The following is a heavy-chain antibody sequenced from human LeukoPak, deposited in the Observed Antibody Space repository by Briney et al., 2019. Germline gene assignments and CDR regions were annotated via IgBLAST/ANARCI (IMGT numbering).Heavy chain of an antibody. J-gene: IGHJ4*02. CDR2: IYYSGST. CDR1: GGSISSYY. V-gene: IGHV4-59*08. Sequence: PSETLSLTCTVSGGSISSYYWSWIRQPPGKGLEWIGYIYYSGSTNYNPSLKSRVTISVDTSKNQFSLKLSSVTAADTAVYYCARGESSGWYDYFDYWGQGTLVNVSS. D-gene: IGHD6-19*01. CDR3: ARGESSGWYDYFDY.